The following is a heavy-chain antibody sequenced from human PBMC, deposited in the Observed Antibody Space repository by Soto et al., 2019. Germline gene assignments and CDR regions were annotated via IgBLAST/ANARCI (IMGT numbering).Heavy chain of an antibody. CDR2: ISSSSSYI. CDR3: ARDQPNSGSYYY. Sequence: EVQLVESGGGLVKPGGSLRLSCAASGFTFSSYSMNWVRQAPGKGLEWVSSISSSSSYIYYADSVKGRFTISRDNAKNSLYLQMNSLRAEDTAVYYCARDQPNSGSYYYWGQGTLVTVSS. V-gene: IGHV3-21*01. D-gene: IGHD1-26*01. CDR1: GFTFSSYS. J-gene: IGHJ4*02.